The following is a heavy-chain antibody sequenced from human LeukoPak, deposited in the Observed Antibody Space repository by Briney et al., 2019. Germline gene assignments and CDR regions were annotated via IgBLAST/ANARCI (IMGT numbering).Heavy chain of an antibody. J-gene: IGHJ6*02. CDR2: INHSGST. CDR3: ARLKTHSSGYYSYNYYYYGMDV. Sequence: SETLSLTCAVYGGSFSGYYWSWIRQPPGKGLEWIGEINHSGSTNYNPSLKSRVTISVDTSKNQFSLKLSSVPAADTAVYYCARLKTHSSGYYSYNYYYYGMDVWGQGTTVTVSS. D-gene: IGHD3-22*01. CDR1: GGSFSGYY. V-gene: IGHV4-34*01.